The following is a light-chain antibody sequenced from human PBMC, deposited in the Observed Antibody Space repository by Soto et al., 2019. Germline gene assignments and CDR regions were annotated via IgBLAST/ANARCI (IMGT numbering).Light chain of an antibody. CDR1: SSDLCAYDY. J-gene: IGLJ1*01. CDR3: SSYTTSXSYV. Sequence: QSSLTQPASVSGSPVQSITISCTGTSSDLCAYDYVSWYQQHPGESPTLLIYEVTNRPSGVSNRFYASESGNTASLTISGLQAEDEAEYLCSSYTTSXSYVVGTGTKVXV. CDR2: EVT. V-gene: IGLV2-14*01.